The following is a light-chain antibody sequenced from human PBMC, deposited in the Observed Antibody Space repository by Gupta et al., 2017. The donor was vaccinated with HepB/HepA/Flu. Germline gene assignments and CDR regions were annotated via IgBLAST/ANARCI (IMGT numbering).Light chain of an antibody. Sequence: SSELTQDPAVSVALGQTVRITCQGDSLRSYYASWYQQRPGQAPVLVIYGNNNRPSGIPDRFSGSNSGTTASLTINGDQAEDEADYYCNYRDSSGTRYVFGAGTKVTVL. CDR2: GNN. V-gene: IGLV3-19*01. CDR3: NYRDSSGTRYV. CDR1: SLRSYY. J-gene: IGLJ1*01.